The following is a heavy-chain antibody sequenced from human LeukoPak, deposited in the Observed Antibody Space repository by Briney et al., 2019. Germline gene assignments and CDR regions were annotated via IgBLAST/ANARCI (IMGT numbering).Heavy chain of an antibody. D-gene: IGHD4-17*01. V-gene: IGHV3-43*02. Sequence: PGGSLRLSCAASGFTFDDYAMHWVRQAPGKGLEWVSLISGYGRSTYYADSVKGRFTISRDNSKNTLYLQMNSLRAEDTAVYYCARGDGDYYFDYWGQGTLVTVSS. CDR2: ISGYGRST. CDR3: ARGDGDYYFDY. CDR1: GFTFDDYA. J-gene: IGHJ4*02.